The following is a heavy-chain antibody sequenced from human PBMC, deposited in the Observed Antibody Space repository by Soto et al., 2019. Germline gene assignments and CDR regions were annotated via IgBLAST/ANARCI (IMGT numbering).Heavy chain of an antibody. J-gene: IGHJ4*02. CDR2: MTASGVTM. CDR1: GFTFSGHS. Sequence: PGGSLRLSCAASGFTFSGHSLNWIRQAPGKGLEWIAYMTASGVTMYADSVKGRFTISRDNAKNSLYLQMDSLGVEDTAVYYCARDGGAFTFGFEYWGQGTLVTVSS. D-gene: IGHD3-16*01. CDR3: ARDGGAFTFGFEY. V-gene: IGHV3-48*04.